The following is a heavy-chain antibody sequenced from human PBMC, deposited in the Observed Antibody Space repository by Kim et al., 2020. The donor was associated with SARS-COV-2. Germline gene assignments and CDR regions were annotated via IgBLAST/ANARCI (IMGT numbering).Heavy chain of an antibody. CDR3: ARHKRYSSGWYVAFYYYYMDV. Sequence: SETLSLTCTVSGGSLSSSSYYWGWIRQPPGKGLEWIGTAYYIGNTYYNPSLKSRVTISVDTSKNQFSLKLGSVTAADTAVYYCARHKRYSSGWYVAFYYYYMDVWGKGTRVTVSS. CDR2: AYYIGNT. D-gene: IGHD6-19*01. J-gene: IGHJ6*03. V-gene: IGHV4-39*01. CDR1: GGSLSSSSYY.